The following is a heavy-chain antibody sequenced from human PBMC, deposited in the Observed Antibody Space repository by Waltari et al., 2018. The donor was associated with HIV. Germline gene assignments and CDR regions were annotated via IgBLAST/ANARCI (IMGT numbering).Heavy chain of an antibody. CDR2: IYWNDDG. D-gene: IGHD3-10*01. CDR1: GFSLTTTGMG. V-gene: IGHV2-5*01. CDR3: ARDYGSGNYRGFDY. J-gene: IGHJ4*02. Sequence: HITLKGSGPTLVKPTQTLTLTCNFSGFSLTTTGMGVAWIHQPPGKALEWLALIYWNDDGRYSPSLKTKLTITKDISKNQVVLTMANMDPVDTATYFCARDYGSGNYRGFDYWGQGILVTVSS.